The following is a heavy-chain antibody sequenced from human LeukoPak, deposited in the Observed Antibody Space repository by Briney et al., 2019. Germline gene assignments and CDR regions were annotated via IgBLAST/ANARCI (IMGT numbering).Heavy chain of an antibody. D-gene: IGHD3-3*01. CDR2: IYPSGST. V-gene: IGHV4-38-2*02. CDR1: AYSISSDYY. J-gene: IGHJ4*02. Sequence: PSETLSLTCTVSAYSISSDYYWGWIRQPAGKGLEYIGRIYPSGSTLQNPSLRSRLTISVDTSKNQFSLKLSSVTAADAAVYYCARARSDLKDFWSGYYPDYWGQGTLVTVSS. CDR3: ARARSDLKDFWSGYYPDY.